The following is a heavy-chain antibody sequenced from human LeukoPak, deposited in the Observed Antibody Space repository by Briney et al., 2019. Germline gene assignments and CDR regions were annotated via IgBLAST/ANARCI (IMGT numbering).Heavy chain of an antibody. CDR2: IYSGGST. D-gene: IGHD2-15*01. CDR1: GFTVSSNY. Sequence: GGSLRLSCAASGFTVSSNYMSCVRQAPGKGLEWVSVIYSGGSTYYADSVKGRFTISRDNSKNTLYLQMNSLRAEDTAVYYCARDPSLPYCSGGSCYSHYYYYGMDVWGQGTTVTVSS. J-gene: IGHJ6*02. CDR3: ARDPSLPYCSGGSCYSHYYYYGMDV. V-gene: IGHV3-53*01.